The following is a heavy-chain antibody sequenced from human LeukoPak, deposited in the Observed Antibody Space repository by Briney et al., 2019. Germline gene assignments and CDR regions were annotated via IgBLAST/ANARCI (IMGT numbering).Heavy chain of an antibody. CDR3: ASGTVAGTIDY. CDR2: IIPIFGRA. V-gene: IGHV1-69*05. Sequence: VASVKVSCKGSGGSFSSYAFSWVRQAPGQGLELMGGIIPIFGRANYAQKFQGRVTITTDESTSTAYMELSSLRSEDTAVYYCASGTVAGTIDYWGQGTLVTVSS. J-gene: IGHJ4*02. CDR1: GGSFSSYA. D-gene: IGHD6-19*01.